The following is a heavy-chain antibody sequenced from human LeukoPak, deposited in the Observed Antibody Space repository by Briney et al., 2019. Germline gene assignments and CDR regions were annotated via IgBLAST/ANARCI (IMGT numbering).Heavy chain of an antibody. V-gene: IGHV3-48*04. D-gene: IGHD3-10*02. Sequence: GGSLRLSCAASGFTFSSYSMNWVRQAPGKGLEWVSSISTSSSTIYYADSVKGRFTISRDNAKNSLYLQMNSLRAEDTAVYYCAELGITMIGGVWGKGTTVTISS. CDR1: GFTFSSYS. CDR3: AELGITMIGGV. CDR2: ISTSSSTI. J-gene: IGHJ6*04.